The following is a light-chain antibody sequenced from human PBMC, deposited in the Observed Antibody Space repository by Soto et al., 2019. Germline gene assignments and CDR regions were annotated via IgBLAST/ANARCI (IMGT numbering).Light chain of an antibody. CDR1: QDISSW. J-gene: IGKJ2*01. Sequence: DIQMTQSPSSLSASVGDRVTITCRASQDISSWLAWYQHKPEKAHKSLIYAASSLQSGAPSRFSGSVSGTDFTLTISSLQPEDFATYYCQQYNTYPYTFGQGTKLEIK. V-gene: IGKV1D-16*01. CDR2: AAS. CDR3: QQYNTYPYT.